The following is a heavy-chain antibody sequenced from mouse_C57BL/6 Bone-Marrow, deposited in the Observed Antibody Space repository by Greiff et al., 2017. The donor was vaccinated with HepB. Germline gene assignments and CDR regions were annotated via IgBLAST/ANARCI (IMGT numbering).Heavy chain of an antibody. Sequence: QVQLKESGAELVKPGASVKISCKASGYAFSSYWMNWVKQRPGKGLEWIGQIYPGDGDTNYNGKFKGKATLTADKSSSTAYMQLSSLTSEDSAVYFCAREGAQATDYWGQGTTLTVSS. D-gene: IGHD3-2*02. V-gene: IGHV1-80*01. J-gene: IGHJ2*01. CDR2: IYPGDGDT. CDR1: GYAFSSYW. CDR3: AREGAQATDY.